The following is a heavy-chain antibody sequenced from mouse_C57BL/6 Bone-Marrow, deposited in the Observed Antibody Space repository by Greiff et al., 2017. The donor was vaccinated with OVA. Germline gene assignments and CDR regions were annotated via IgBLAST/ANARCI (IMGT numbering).Heavy chain of an antibody. CDR2: IDPSDSYT. Sequence: QVQLQQPGAELVRPGTSVKLSCKASGYTFTSYWMHWLKQRPGQGLEWIGVIDPSDSYTNYNQKFKVKATLTVDTSSSTAYMQLSSLTSEDSAVYYCARENYSNPFDYWGQGTTLTVSS. V-gene: IGHV1-59*01. CDR3: ARENYSNPFDY. J-gene: IGHJ2*01. D-gene: IGHD2-5*01. CDR1: GYTFTSYW.